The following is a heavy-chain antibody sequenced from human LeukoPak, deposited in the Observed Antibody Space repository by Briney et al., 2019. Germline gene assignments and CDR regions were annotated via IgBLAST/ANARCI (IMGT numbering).Heavy chain of an antibody. D-gene: IGHD6-19*01. Sequence: SVKVSCKASGGTFSSYAISWVRQAPGQGLEWMGRIIPIFGTANYAQKFQGRVTITTDESTSTAYMELSSLRSEDTAVYYCASNLAVAGTGAGNWFDPWGQGTLVTVSS. V-gene: IGHV1-69*05. CDR3: ASNLAVAGTGAGNWFDP. CDR2: IIPIFGTA. J-gene: IGHJ5*02. CDR1: GGTFSSYA.